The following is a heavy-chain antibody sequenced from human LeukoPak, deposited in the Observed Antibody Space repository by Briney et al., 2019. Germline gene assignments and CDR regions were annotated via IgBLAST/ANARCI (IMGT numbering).Heavy chain of an antibody. V-gene: IGHV3-21*04. CDR3: AKETTVTKELDWFDP. J-gene: IGHJ5*01. CDR2: INSSSTNI. Sequence: PGGSLTLSCAASGFTFSSYSMNWVRQAPGKGLEWVSSINSSSTNIYYADSVKGRFTISRDNAKNSLYLQMNSLRVEDTAVYYCAKETTVTKELDWFDPWGQGTLVTVSS. CDR1: GFTFSSYS. D-gene: IGHD4-17*01.